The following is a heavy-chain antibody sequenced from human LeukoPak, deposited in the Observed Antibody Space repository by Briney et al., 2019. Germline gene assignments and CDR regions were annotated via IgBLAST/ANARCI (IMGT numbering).Heavy chain of an antibody. Sequence: SETLSLTCTVSGDSISSYYWSWIRKPPGKGLEWIGEINHSGSTNDNPSLRSRVIVSVDTSKNQFSLKLSSVTAADTAVYYCARGGYTSSFDYWGQGTLVTVSS. D-gene: IGHD6-13*01. CDR3: ARGGYTSSFDY. CDR2: INHSGST. J-gene: IGHJ4*02. V-gene: IGHV4-34*01. CDR1: GDSISSYY.